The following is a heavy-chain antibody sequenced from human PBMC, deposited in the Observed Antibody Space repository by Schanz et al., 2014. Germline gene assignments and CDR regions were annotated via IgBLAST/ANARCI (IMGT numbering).Heavy chain of an antibody. CDR2: MNPNSGNP. CDR1: GYTFVSYS. J-gene: IGHJ5*02. CDR3: AREVGLYDRGWFDP. V-gene: IGHV1-8*02. Sequence: QVQLVQSGAEVKKPGASVKVSCKASGYTFVSYSMHWVRQAPGQGLEWLGWMNPNSGNPGFAQKFRGRVTMTRNTSMSTAYIELHILTSEDTAVYYCAREVGLYDRGWFDPWGQGTLVTVSS. D-gene: IGHD3-22*01.